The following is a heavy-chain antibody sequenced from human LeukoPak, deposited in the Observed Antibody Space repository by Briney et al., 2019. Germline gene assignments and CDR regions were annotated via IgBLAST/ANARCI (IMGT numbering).Heavy chain of an antibody. CDR1: GGTFSSYA. Sequence: SVKVSCKASGGTFSSYAISWVRQAPGQGLEWMGGIIPIFGTANYAQKFQGRVTITADKSTSTAYMELSSLRSEDTAVYYCARALPSSSWYSPSFDYWGQGTLVTVSS. D-gene: IGHD6-13*01. CDR3: ARALPSSSWYSPSFDY. CDR2: IIPIFGTA. J-gene: IGHJ4*02. V-gene: IGHV1-69*06.